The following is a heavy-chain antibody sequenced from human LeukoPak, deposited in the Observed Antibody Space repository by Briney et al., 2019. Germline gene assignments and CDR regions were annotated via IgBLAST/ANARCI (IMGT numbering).Heavy chain of an antibody. CDR2: SRNKVNSYTT. CDR1: GFSFSDHY. Sequence: GGSLRLSCAASGFSFSDHYMDWVRQAPGKGLEGVGRSRNKVNSYTTDYAASVKGRFSISRDDSKNSVYPQMNSLQPEDTAVYYCGRVYTGTDVWGHGTTVTVSS. CDR3: GRVYTGTDV. D-gene: IGHD1-1*01. J-gene: IGHJ6*02. V-gene: IGHV3-72*01.